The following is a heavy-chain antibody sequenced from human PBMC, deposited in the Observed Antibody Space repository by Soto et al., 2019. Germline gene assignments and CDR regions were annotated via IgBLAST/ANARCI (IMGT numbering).Heavy chain of an antibody. D-gene: IGHD1-1*01. CDR2: TWSDESRK. J-gene: IGHJ4*02. CDR3: ARGRPGPISTIPLLHN. V-gene: IGHV3-33*01. Sequence: QVQLVESGGGVVQPGRSLRLSCTASGFTFSSYGMHWVRQAPGQGLEWVAITWSDESRKYYADSVKGRFIISRDNSKNTLFLQMDSLRAEDTAVYYCARGRPGPISTIPLLHNRGQGALVTVSS. CDR1: GFTFSSYG.